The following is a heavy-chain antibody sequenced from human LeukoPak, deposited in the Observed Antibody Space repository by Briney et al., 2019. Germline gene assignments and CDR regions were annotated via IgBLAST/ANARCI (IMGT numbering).Heavy chain of an antibody. Sequence: SETLSLTCTVSGGSISTYYWSWIRPPPGKGLEWIGYIYYSGSTNYNPSLKSLVTISVDTSKNQFSLKLSSVTAADTAVYYCAVFSYYDFWSGYYTRQYFDYWGQGTLVTVSS. D-gene: IGHD3-3*01. CDR2: IYYSGST. J-gene: IGHJ4*02. CDR1: GGSISTYY. V-gene: IGHV4-59*08. CDR3: AVFSYYDFWSGYYTRQYFDY.